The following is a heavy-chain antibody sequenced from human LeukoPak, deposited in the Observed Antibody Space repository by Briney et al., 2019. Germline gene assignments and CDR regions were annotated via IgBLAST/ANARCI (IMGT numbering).Heavy chain of an antibody. V-gene: IGHV4-28*05. J-gene: IGHJ3*02. CDR3: ARQDETVGAFDI. CDR2: IYYSGNI. Sequence: SDTLSLTCAVSGSSISSSNWWGWIRQPPGKGLEWIGYIYYSGNIYYNPSLKSRVTMSVDTSKYQFSLKLSSVTAVDTAVYYCARQDETVGAFDIWGQGTMVTVSS. D-gene: IGHD2-15*01. CDR1: GSSISSSNW.